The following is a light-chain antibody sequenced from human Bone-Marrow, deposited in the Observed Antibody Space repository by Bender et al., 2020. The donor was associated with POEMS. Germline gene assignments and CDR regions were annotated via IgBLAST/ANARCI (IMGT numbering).Light chain of an antibody. CDR2: NDG. CDR3: QVWDTLTYHYV. Sequence: SNVLTQPPSLSVAPGQTARITCGRNNIGSKSVHWYQQRPGQAPVLVVFNDGDRPSGIPERFSGSKSGNTATLTISRVEAGDEADYYCQVWDTLTYHYVFGTGTQVTVL. J-gene: IGLJ1*01. V-gene: IGLV3-21*02. CDR1: NIGSKS.